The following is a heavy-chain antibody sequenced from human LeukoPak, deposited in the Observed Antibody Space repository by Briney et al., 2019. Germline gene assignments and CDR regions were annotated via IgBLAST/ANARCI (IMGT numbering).Heavy chain of an antibody. V-gene: IGHV1-24*01. CDR3: ATETFWSGYYR. J-gene: IGHJ5*02. CDR1: GYTLTELS. CDR2: FDPEDGET. D-gene: IGHD3-3*01. Sequence: ASVKVSGTVSGYTLTELSMHWVRQAPGKGLEWMGGFDPEDGETIYAQKFQGRVTMTEDTSTDTAYMEPSSLRSEDTAVYYCATETFWSGYYRWGQGTLVTVSS.